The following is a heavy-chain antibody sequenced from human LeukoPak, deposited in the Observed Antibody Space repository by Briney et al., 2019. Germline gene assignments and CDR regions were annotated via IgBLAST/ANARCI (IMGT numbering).Heavy chain of an antibody. J-gene: IGHJ4*02. CDR1: GFTFSSYS. Sequence: QPGGSLRPSCAASGFTFSSYSMNWVRQAPGKGLEWVSYISSSSSTIHYADSVKGRFTISRDNAKNSLYLQMNSLRDEDTAVYYCARDDYYDSSGYYNYWGQGTLVTVSS. CDR2: ISSSSSTI. CDR3: ARDDYYDSSGYYNY. D-gene: IGHD3-22*01. V-gene: IGHV3-48*02.